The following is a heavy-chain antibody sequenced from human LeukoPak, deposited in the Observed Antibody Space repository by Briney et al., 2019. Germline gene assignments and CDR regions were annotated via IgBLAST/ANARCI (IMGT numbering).Heavy chain of an antibody. CDR1: GFTFSDYA. CDR2: FKTNSGQV. J-gene: IGHJ4*02. V-gene: IGHV3-23*01. Sequence: GSLRLSCVASGFTFSDYAMNWVRQAPGKGLEWVSTFKTNSGQVYYAESVRGRFTISRVNSKNTVYLEMSSLRGEDTALYFCARSVPDYTRFDYWGQGALVTVSS. D-gene: IGHD4-11*01. CDR3: ARSVPDYTRFDY.